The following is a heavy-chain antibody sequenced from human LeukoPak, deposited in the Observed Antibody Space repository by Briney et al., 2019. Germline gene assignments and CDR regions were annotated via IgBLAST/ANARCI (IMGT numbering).Heavy chain of an antibody. D-gene: IGHD3-16*01. Sequence: GGSPRLSCTASGIMFSGYWMSWVRQAPGKGLEWVANIKQHGTEKYYVDSVKGRFTISRDDAKKSVYLQMNSLRDEDTAVYYCASDGGPFDHWGQGILVTVAS. V-gene: IGHV3-7*01. CDR1: GIMFSGYW. CDR3: ASDGGPFDH. J-gene: IGHJ4*02. CDR2: IKQHGTEK.